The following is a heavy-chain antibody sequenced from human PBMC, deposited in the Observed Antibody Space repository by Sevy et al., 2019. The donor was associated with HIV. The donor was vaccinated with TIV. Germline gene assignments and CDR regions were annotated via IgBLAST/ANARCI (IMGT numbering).Heavy chain of an antibody. Sequence: GGSLRLSCAASGFTFSSYGMHWVRQAPGKGLEWVAVISYDGSNKYYADSVKGRFTISRDNSKNTLYLQMNSLRAEDTAVYYCAKEGGAPRKIYYYYGMDVWGQGTTVTVSS. V-gene: IGHV3-30*18. CDR3: AKEGGAPRKIYYYYGMDV. CDR2: ISYDGSNK. CDR1: GFTFSSYG. D-gene: IGHD2-15*01. J-gene: IGHJ6*02.